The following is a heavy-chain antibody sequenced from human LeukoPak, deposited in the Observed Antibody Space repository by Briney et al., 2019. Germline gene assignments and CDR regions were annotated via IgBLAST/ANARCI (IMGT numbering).Heavy chain of an antibody. CDR3: ARVCHIVVVTAEGGWFDP. CDR2: ISVYNGKT. Sequence: GASVKVSCKASGYRFTSYGIGWVRQAPGQGLEWVGWISVYNGKTYYTERFQDRVTMTTDTSTSTAYMELRNLRSDDTAVYYCARVCHIVVVTAEGGWFDPWGQGTLVTVSS. D-gene: IGHD2-21*02. V-gene: IGHV1-18*01. CDR1: GYRFTSYG. J-gene: IGHJ5*02.